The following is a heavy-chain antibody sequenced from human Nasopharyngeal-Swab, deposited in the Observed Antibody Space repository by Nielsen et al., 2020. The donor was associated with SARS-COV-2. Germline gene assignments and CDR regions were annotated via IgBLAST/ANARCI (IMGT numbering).Heavy chain of an antibody. D-gene: IGHD6-13*01. J-gene: IGHJ6*02. V-gene: IGHV1-69*04. CDR3: ASQFYSSSWSGEKNYYYYGMDV. Sequence: SVKVSCKASGGTFSSYAISWVRQAPGQGLEWMGRIIPILGIANYAQKFQGRVTITADKSPSTAYMELSSLRSEDTAVYYCASQFYSSSWSGEKNYYYYGMDVWGQGTTVTVSS. CDR1: GGTFSSYA. CDR2: IIPILGIA.